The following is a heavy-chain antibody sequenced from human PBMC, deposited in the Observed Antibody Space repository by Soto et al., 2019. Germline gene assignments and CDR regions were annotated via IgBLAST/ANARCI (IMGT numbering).Heavy chain of an antibody. CDR2: IYPGDSDT. CDR3: ARSGRSSLVGWVDP. D-gene: IGHD1-26*01. Sequence: GESLKISCKAFGYSFTNYWIAWVRQMPGKGLEWMGIIYPGDSDTRYSPSFQGQVTISADKSISTAYLQWSSLKASDTAMYYCARSGRSSLVGWVDPWGQGTTVTVSS. J-gene: IGHJ6*02. V-gene: IGHV5-51*01. CDR1: GYSFTNYW.